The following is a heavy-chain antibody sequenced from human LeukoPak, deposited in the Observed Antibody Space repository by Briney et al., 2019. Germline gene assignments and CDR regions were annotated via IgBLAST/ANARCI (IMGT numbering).Heavy chain of an antibody. CDR2: ISGPAGSW. CDR3: AKKVGLVSAPLYYFDV. Sequence: PGGSLRLSCAASGFTFSSYAMSWVRQAPGKGLEWVSAISGPAGSWDYADSVKGRFTISRDNSKNTLFLQMKSLRAEDTAIYYCAKKVGLVSAPLYYFDVWGQGTLVTVSS. CDR1: GFTFSSYA. V-gene: IGHV3-23*01. J-gene: IGHJ4*02. D-gene: IGHD5/OR15-5a*01.